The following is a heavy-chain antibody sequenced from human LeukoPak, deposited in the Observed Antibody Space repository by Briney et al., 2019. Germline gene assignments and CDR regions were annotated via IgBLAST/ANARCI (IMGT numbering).Heavy chain of an antibody. CDR2: INWNGGST. J-gene: IGHJ4*02. Sequence: GGTLRLSCAASGFTFDDYGVSWGRQPPGKGREWVLGINWNGGSTGYADSVKGRFTISRDNAKNSLYLQMNSLRAEDTALYYCARVGYSSGHYYFDYGGQGTVVTVSS. CDR3: ARVGYSSGHYYFDY. CDR1: GFTFDDYG. V-gene: IGHV3-20*04. D-gene: IGHD6-19*01.